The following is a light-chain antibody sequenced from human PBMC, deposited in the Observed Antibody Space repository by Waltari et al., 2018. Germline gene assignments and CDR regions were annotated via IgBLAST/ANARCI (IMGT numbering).Light chain of an antibody. CDR3: LLYYSGVRV. V-gene: IGLV7-46*01. CDR2: DTN. J-gene: IGLJ3*02. Sequence: QAVVTQEPSLTVSPGGTVTLTCGSSTGAITSGHYPYWFQHNPGQAPWTLNYDTNKKHSWTPARFSGSLLGGEAALTLSGARPEDEAEYFCLLYYSGVRVFGGGTKLTVL. CDR1: TGAITSGHY.